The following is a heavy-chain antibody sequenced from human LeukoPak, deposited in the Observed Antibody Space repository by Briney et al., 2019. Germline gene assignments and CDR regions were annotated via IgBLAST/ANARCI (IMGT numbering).Heavy chain of an antibody. Sequence: PGGSLRLSCITSGFPFSSYGMHWVRQAPGKGLEWVTFVRSEETFKYYADSVKGRFTISRDNAKNSLYLQMNSLRAEDTAVYYCARDRAGYSSSWGSYLDYWGQGTLVTVSS. CDR3: ARDRAGYSSSWGSYLDY. J-gene: IGHJ4*02. V-gene: IGHV3-30*02. CDR1: GFPFSSYG. CDR2: VRSEETFK. D-gene: IGHD6-13*01.